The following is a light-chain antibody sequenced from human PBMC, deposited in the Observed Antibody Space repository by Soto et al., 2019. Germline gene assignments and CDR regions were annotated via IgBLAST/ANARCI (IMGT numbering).Light chain of an antibody. Sequence: EIMLTQSPGTLSLSPGERATLSCRATRSVISSQLAWYQRKPGKAPRLLIYDASNRATGVPARFSGSGSGTDFTLTISSLQSEDFAVYYCQHYNYWPYTSGQGTKV. CDR1: RSVISS. CDR2: DAS. CDR3: QHYNYWPYT. J-gene: IGKJ2*01. V-gene: IGKV3-15*01.